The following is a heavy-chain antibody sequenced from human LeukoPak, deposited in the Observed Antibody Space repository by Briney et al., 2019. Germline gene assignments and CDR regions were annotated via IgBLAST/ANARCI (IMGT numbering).Heavy chain of an antibody. CDR1: GFPFSDYA. Sequence: PGGSLRLSCAASGFPFSDYAMTWVRQTPGKGLEWVSVISGGGDSVDYADYMKGRFTISRDNAKNTLYLRMDRLRAEDTAVYYCARASGYSNTWFDAFDIWGQGTMVTVSS. CDR3: ARASGYSNTWFDAFDI. J-gene: IGHJ3*02. D-gene: IGHD6-13*01. CDR2: ISGGGDSV. V-gene: IGHV3-23*01.